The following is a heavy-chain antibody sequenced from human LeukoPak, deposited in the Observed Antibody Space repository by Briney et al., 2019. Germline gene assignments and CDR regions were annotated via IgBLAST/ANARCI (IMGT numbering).Heavy chain of an antibody. Sequence: PSETLSLTCTVSGVSISSLYWSWIRQPPGKGLEWIGRIYTSGSTNYNPSLKSRVTISVDTSKNQFSLKLSSVTAADTAVYYCARDTARRGYFDYWGQGTLVTVSS. V-gene: IGHV4-4*08. J-gene: IGHJ4*02. CDR3: ARDTARRGYFDY. CDR2: IYTSGST. CDR1: GVSISSLY. D-gene: IGHD2-15*01.